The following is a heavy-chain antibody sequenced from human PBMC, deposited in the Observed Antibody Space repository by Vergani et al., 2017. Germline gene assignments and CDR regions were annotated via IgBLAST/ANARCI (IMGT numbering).Heavy chain of an antibody. V-gene: IGHV4-38-2*02. CDR2: VFHSGSA. Sequence: QVQLQESGPGLVKPSETLSLTCSVSGYSISRGYYWGWIRQPPGKGLEWIATVFHSGSAYYNPSLRRRVTISVETSKNQFSLRLTTLTAADTAVYYCARMGGYDEGDAFRIGYFDSWGPGILVTVSS. J-gene: IGHJ4*02. CDR3: ARMGGYDEGDAFRIGYFDS. D-gene: IGHD3-22*01. CDR1: GYSISRGYY.